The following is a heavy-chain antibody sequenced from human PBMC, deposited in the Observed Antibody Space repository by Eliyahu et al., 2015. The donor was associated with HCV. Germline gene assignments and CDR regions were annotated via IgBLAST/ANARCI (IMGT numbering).Heavy chain of an antibody. CDR2: IKQDGSEK. Sequence: EVQLVESGGGLVQPGGXXXLSCAAXGLSFSSXWMXWGRPAPGKGLEWVDNIKQDGSEKYYVGSVKGRFTISRDNTKNSLYLQMNSLRAEDTAVYYCAKDPYTYPDVWGQGTTVTVS. CDR1: GLSFSSXW. D-gene: IGHD3-16*01. J-gene: IGHJ6*02. CDR3: AKDPYTYPDV. V-gene: IGHV3-7*04.